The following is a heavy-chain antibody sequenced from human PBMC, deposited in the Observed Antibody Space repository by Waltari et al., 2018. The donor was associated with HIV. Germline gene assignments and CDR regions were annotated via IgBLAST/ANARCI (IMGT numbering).Heavy chain of an antibody. CDR1: GFTFTNYA. D-gene: IGHD3-22*01. Sequence: EVQLVESGGGLVQPGGSLRLSCAASGFTFTNYAMNWVRQGPGKGLEWVSAISGSGGSTYYADSVKGRFTISSDNSKNTLYLQMKSLGAEDTAVYYCAKDDSTGSSGYYPFHYWGQGTLITVSS. V-gene: IGHV3-23*04. CDR2: ISGSGGST. J-gene: IGHJ4*02. CDR3: AKDDSTGSSGYYPFHY.